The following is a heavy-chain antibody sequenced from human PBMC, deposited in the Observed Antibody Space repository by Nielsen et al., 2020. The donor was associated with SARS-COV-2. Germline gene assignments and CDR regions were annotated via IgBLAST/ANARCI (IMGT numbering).Heavy chain of an antibody. V-gene: IGHV1-18*01. CDR2: ISAYNGNT. J-gene: IGHJ6*03. CDR1: GYTFTSYD. CDR3: ARDTRPGGLVLFYYMDV. D-gene: IGHD6-19*01. Sequence: ASVKVSCKASGYTFTSYDINWVRQAPGQGLEWMGWISAYNGNTHYAQKFQGRVTMTTDTSTSTAYMELRSLRSDDTAVYYCARDTRPGGLVLFYYMDVWGKGTTVTVSS.